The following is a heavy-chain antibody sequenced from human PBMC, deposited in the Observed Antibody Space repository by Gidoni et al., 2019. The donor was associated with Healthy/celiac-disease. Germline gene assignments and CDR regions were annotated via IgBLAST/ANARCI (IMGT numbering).Heavy chain of an antibody. J-gene: IGHJ4*02. CDR2: IVISSSYI. D-gene: IGHD3-16*01. Sequence: EVQLVESGGGLVKPGGSLRLSCAASGFTFSSYSMNWVRQAPGKGLEWVSSIVISSSYIYYPDSVKGRFTISRDNAKNSLYLQMNSLRAEDTAVYYCARGEDYVWGSYKAGFDYWGQGTLVTVSS. CDR1: GFTFSSYS. CDR3: ARGEDYVWGSYKAGFDY. V-gene: IGHV3-21*01.